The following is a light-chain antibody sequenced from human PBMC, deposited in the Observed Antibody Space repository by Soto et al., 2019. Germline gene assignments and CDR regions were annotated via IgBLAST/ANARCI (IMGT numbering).Light chain of an antibody. CDR2: GAS. CDR3: QQQET. J-gene: IGKJ1*01. V-gene: IGKV3-20*01. CDR1: QSVSSSY. Sequence: EIVLTQSPGTLSLSPGERATLSCRASQSVSSSYLAWYQQKPGQAPRLLIYGASSRATGIPDRFSGSGSGTAFTLTISRLEPEDFAVYHCQQQETFGQGTKVEIK.